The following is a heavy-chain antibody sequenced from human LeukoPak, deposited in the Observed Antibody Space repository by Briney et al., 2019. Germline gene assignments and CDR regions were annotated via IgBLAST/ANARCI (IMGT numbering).Heavy chain of an antibody. CDR1: GGSFSGYY. V-gene: IGHV4-34*01. CDR2: INHSGST. Sequence: ETLSLTCAVYGGSFSGYYWSWIRQPPGKGLEWIGEINHSGSTNYNPSLKSRVTISVDTSKNQFSLKLSSVTAADTAVYYCARGGRGAARLRGYYFDYWGQGTLVTVSS. D-gene: IGHD6-6*01. J-gene: IGHJ4*02. CDR3: ARGGRGAARLRGYYFDY.